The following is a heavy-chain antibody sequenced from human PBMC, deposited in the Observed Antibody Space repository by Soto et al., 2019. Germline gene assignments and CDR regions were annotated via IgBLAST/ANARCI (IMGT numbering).Heavy chain of an antibody. CDR2: INHSGST. V-gene: IGHV4-34*01. CDR1: GGSFSGYY. Sequence: QVQLQQWGAGLLKPSETLSLTCAVYGGSFSGYYWSWIRQPPGKGLEWIGEINHSGSTNHNPSLKSRSPIPIDTSQNPYPLKPTSVTAAATGGDYWARGRALPPTVPLRPQFGRSWFDPWGQGTLVTVSS. CDR3: ARGRALPPTVPLRPQFGRSWFDP. D-gene: IGHD3-10*01. J-gene: IGHJ5*02.